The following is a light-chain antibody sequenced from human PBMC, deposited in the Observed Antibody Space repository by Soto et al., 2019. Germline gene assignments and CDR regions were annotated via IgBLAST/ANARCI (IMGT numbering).Light chain of an antibody. Sequence: QSALTQPASVSGSPGQSITISCTGTSSDVGSYKFVSWYQQHPGKAPKLMIYEGSKRPSGVSYRFSGSKSGNTASLTISGLQAEDEADYYCCSYAGSSTLVFDGGTKLTVL. CDR1: SSDVGSYKF. J-gene: IGLJ2*01. CDR2: EGS. CDR3: CSYAGSSTLV. V-gene: IGLV2-23*01.